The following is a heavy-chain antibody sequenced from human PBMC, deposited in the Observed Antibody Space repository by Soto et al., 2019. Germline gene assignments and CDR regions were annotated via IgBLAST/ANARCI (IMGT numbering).Heavy chain of an antibody. J-gene: IGHJ4*02. Sequence: EVQLVESGGGLVQPGGSLRLSCAASGFTFSSYWMSWVRQAPGKGLEWVANIKQDGSEKYYVDSVKGRFTISRDNAKNSLYLQMNSLRAEDTAVYYCAREKRQLLNFPDYWGQGTLVTVSS. CDR2: IKQDGSEK. V-gene: IGHV3-7*04. CDR3: AREKRQLLNFPDY. D-gene: IGHD2-2*01. CDR1: GFTFSSYW.